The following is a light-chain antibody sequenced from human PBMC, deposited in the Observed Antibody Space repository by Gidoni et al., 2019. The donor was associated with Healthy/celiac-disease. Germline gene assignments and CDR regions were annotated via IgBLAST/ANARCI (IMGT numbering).Light chain of an antibody. J-gene: IGKJ5*01. CDR3: QQRRNWPPIT. CDR1: QSVSSY. Sequence: EIVLTQSPATLSLSPGERATLSCRASQSVSSYLAWYQQKPDQAPRHLIYDASNRATGIPARFSGSGSGTDFTLTISSLEPEEFAVYYCQQRRNWPPITFGQGTRLEIK. V-gene: IGKV3-11*01. CDR2: DAS.